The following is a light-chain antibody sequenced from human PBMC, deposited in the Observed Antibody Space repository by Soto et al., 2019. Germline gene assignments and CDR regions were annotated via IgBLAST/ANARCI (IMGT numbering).Light chain of an antibody. CDR1: QSVSSSY. Sequence: EIGMTQSPATVSVYPGERATLSCRASQSVSSSYLAWYQQKPGQAPRLLIYGASTRATGIPARFSGSGSGTEFTLTISSLQSEDFAFYYCQQFHYWWTFGQGTKADNK. CDR3: QQFHYWWT. J-gene: IGKJ1*01. CDR2: GAS. V-gene: IGKV3-15*01.